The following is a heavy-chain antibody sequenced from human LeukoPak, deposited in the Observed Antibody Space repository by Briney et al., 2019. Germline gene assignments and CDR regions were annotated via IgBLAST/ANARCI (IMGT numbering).Heavy chain of an antibody. V-gene: IGHV3-30*18. CDR1: GFTFSSYG. J-gene: IGHJ3*02. D-gene: IGHD3-22*01. Sequence: GGSLRLSCAASGFTFSSYGMHWVRQAPGKGLEWVAVISYDGSNKYYADSVKGRFTISRDNSKNTLYLQMNSLRAEDTAVYYCAKEYYDSSGYYLDAFDIWGQGTMVTVSS. CDR3: AKEYYDSSGYYLDAFDI. CDR2: ISYDGSNK.